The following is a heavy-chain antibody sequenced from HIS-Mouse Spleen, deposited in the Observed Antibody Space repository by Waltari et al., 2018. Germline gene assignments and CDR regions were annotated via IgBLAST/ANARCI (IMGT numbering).Heavy chain of an antibody. CDR1: GGSFSGYY. Sequence: QVQLQQWGAGLLKPSETLSLTCAVYGGSFSGYYWSWTRPPPGKGVEWIGEINHRGGTNYNPHLQSRVTIAVEASKNQLSLKLSSVTAAETAVYYCARGPLGPDAFDIGGQGTMVTVSS. CDR2: INHRGGT. J-gene: IGHJ3*02. V-gene: IGHV4-34*01. CDR3: ARGPLGPDAFDI.